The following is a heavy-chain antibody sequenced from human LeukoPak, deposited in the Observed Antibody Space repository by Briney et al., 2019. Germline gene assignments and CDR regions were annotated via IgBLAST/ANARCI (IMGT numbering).Heavy chain of an antibody. CDR2: TYYRSKWDN. D-gene: IGHD1-26*01. J-gene: IGHJ5*02. CDR3: ARERAWFAP. V-gene: IGHV6-1*01. CDR1: GDSVSSNSDA. Sequence: SQTLSLTCAISGDSVSSNSDAWNWIRQSPSRGLEWLGRTYYRSKWDNDYAVSMRSRITINPDTSKIQFSLQLNSVTPEDTAVYYCARERAWFAPCGLGTLVTVYS.